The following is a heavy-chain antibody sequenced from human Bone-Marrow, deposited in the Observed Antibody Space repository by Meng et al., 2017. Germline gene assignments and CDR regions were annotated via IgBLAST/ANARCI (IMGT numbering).Heavy chain of an antibody. CDR1: GYTFTSYA. CDR2: INTNTGNP. V-gene: IGHV7-4-1*02. D-gene: IGHD2-21*02. J-gene: IGHJ5*02. CDR3: ARAYCGGDCYVSGWFDP. Sequence: QVQRVKSGSELKKPGASVKVSCKASGYTFTSYAMNWVRQAPGQGLEWMGWINTNTGNPTYAQGFTGRFVFSLDTSVSTAYLQISSLKAEDTAVYYCARAYCGGDCYVSGWFDPWGQGTLVTVSS.